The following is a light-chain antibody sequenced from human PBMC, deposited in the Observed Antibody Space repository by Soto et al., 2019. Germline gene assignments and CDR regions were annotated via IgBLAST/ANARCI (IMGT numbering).Light chain of an antibody. V-gene: IGLV1-44*01. CDR2: SNN. Sequence: QAVLTQPPSASGTPGQRVTISCSGSSSNIGSNTVNWYQQLPGTAPKLLIYSNNQRPSGVPDRFSGSKSGTSASLAISGLQSEDEDDYYCAAWDDSLNRVFGTGTKLTVL. CDR1: SSNIGSNT. CDR3: AAWDDSLNRV. J-gene: IGLJ1*01.